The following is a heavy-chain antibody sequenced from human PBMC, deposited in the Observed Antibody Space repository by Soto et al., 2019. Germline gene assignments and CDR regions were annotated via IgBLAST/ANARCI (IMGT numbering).Heavy chain of an antibody. J-gene: IGHJ6*02. V-gene: IGHV3-23*01. CDR2: ISGSGGST. CDR3: AAQGCSGGSCYRTHYYYYGMDV. CDR1: GFTFSSYA. D-gene: IGHD2-15*01. Sequence: QPGGSLRLSCAASGFTFSSYAMSWVRQAPGKGLEWVSAISGSGGSTYYADSVKGRFTISRDNSKNTLYLQMNSLRAEDTAVYYCAAQGCSGGSCYRTHYYYYGMDVWGQGTTVTVSS.